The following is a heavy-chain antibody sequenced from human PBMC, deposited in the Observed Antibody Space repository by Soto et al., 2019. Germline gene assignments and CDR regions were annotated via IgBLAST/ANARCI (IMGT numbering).Heavy chain of an antibody. J-gene: IGHJ4*02. CDR1: GFTFSSYA. CDR3: AKDRMVRGVITHIDY. CDR2: ISGRGGST. V-gene: IGHV3-23*01. D-gene: IGHD3-10*01. Sequence: GGSLRLSCAASGFTFSSYAMSWVRQAPGKGLEWVSAISGRGGSTYYADSVKGRFTISRDNSKNTLYLQMNSLRAEDTAVYYCAKDRMVRGVITHIDYWGQGTLVTVSS.